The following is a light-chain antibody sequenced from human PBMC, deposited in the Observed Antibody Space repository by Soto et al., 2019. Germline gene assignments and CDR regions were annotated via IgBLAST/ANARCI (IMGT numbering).Light chain of an antibody. CDR3: QYRVN. J-gene: IGKJ2*01. V-gene: IGKV3-20*01. CDR1: QSVSSSY. CDR2: IAS. Sequence: EIVLTQSPGTLSLSPGERATLSCRASQSVSSSYLAWYQQKPGQAPRLLIYIASSRATGIPDRFSGSGSGTDFTLTISRLEPEDFAVYYCQYRVNFGHGTKLEIK.